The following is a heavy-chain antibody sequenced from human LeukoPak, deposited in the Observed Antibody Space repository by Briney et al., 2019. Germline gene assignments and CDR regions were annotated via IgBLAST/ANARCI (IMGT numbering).Heavy chain of an antibody. CDR3: ARDRNYGDYHLYDYYGMDV. J-gene: IGHJ6*02. Sequence: GGSLRLSCAASGFTFSSYWMSWVRQAPGKGLEWVANIKQDGSEKYYVDSVKGRFTISRDNAKNSLYLQMNSLRAEDTAVYYCARDRNYGDYHLYDYYGMDVWGQGTTVTVSS. CDR1: GFTFSSYW. D-gene: IGHD4-17*01. V-gene: IGHV3-7*01. CDR2: IKQDGSEK.